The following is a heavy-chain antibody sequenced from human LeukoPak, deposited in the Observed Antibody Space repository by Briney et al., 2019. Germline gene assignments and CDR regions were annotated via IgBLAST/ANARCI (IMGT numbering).Heavy chain of an antibody. CDR3: ARSYSYGFSFDY. Sequence: ASETLSLTCTVSGGSISSYYWSWIRQPPGKGLEWIGYIYYSGSTNYNPSLKCRVTISVDTSKNQFSLKLSSVTAADTAVYYCARSYSYGFSFDYWGQGTLVTVSS. V-gene: IGHV4-59*01. CDR1: GGSISSYY. D-gene: IGHD5-18*01. J-gene: IGHJ4*02. CDR2: IYYSGST.